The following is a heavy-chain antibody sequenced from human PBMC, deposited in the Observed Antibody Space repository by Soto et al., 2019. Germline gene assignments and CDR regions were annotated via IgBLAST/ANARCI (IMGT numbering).Heavy chain of an antibody. D-gene: IGHD6-19*01. Sequence: RGESLKISCKGSGYSFTSYWIGWVRQMPGRGLEWVGIIYPGDSDTRYSPSFQGQVTISADKSISTAYLQWSSLKASDTAMYYCARTTWGSIAVAGTSPYYYYGMDVWGQGTTVTVSS. V-gene: IGHV5-51*01. CDR3: ARTTWGSIAVAGTSPYYYYGMDV. J-gene: IGHJ6*02. CDR2: IYPGDSDT. CDR1: GYSFTSYW.